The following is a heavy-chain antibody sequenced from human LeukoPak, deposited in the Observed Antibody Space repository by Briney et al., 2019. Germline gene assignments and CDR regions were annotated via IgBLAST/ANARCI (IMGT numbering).Heavy chain of an antibody. CDR3: AKDPNYYDSSGYYEIDY. CDR1: GFTFSGFS. CDR2: ISGSGGST. Sequence: GGSLRLFCAASGFTFSGFSMSWVRQAPGKGLEWVSAISGSGGSTYYADSVKGRFTISRDNSKNTLYLQMNSLRAEDTAVYYCAKDPNYYDSSGYYEIDYWGQGTLVTVSS. D-gene: IGHD3-22*01. J-gene: IGHJ4*02. V-gene: IGHV3-23*01.